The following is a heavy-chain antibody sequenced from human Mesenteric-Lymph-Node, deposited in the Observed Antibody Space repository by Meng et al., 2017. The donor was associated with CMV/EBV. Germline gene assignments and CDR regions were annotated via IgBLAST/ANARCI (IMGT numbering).Heavy chain of an antibody. J-gene: IGHJ4*02. Sequence: SETLSLTCTVSGGSISSGGYYWSWIRQHPGKGLEWIGYIYYSGTTYYNPSLKSRVTISIDTSKNQFSLKLTSVTDADTAVYYCVREGLAGYTSGDTGFDYWGQGTLVTVSS. V-gene: IGHV4-31*03. CDR1: GGSISSGGYY. CDR2: IYYSGTT. D-gene: IGHD6-19*01. CDR3: VREGLAGYTSGDTGFDY.